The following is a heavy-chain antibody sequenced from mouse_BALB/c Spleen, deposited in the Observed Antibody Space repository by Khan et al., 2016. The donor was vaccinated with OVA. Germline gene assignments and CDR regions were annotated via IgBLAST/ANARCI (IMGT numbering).Heavy chain of an antibody. CDR1: GYTFTNYI. J-gene: IGHJ3*01. Sequence: VQLQQSGPELVKPGASVKMSCKASGYTFTNYIIHWMKQKPGQGLEWIGYINPYNDGTKYNETFKGKATLTSDKFSSTAYMECSGLTSEDSADYCCARDYGSSFWFAYWGQGTLVTVSA. CDR3: ARDYGSSFWFAY. CDR2: INPYNDGT. D-gene: IGHD1-1*01. V-gene: IGHV1S136*01.